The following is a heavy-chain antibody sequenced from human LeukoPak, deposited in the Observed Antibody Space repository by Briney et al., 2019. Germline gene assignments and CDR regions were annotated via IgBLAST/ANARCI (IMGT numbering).Heavy chain of an antibody. CDR3: AKVSYYYGSGSYL. CDR2: ISGSGGST. Sequence: GGSLRLSCAASGFTFSSYAMHWVRQAPGKGLEWVSAISGSGGSTYYADSVKGRFTISRDNSKNTLYLQMNSLRAEDTAVYYCAKVSYYYGSGSYLWGQGTLVTVSS. J-gene: IGHJ4*02. D-gene: IGHD3-10*01. CDR1: GFTFSSYA. V-gene: IGHV3-23*01.